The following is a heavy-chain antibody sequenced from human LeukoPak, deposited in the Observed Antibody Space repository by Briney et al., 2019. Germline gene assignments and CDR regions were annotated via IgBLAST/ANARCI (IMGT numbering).Heavy chain of an antibody. D-gene: IGHD1-26*01. CDR1: GGTFSSYA. Sequence: ASVKVSCKASGGTFSSYAISWVRQAPGQGLGWMGGIILFFGTANYPQKFQRRVTITAAASTRTAYMELSSLRSGDTAVYYCARDYGPGQAREKWELPIDAFDIWGQGTMVTVSS. V-gene: IGHV1-69*13. CDR2: IILFFGTA. CDR3: ARDYGPGQAREKWELPIDAFDI. J-gene: IGHJ3*02.